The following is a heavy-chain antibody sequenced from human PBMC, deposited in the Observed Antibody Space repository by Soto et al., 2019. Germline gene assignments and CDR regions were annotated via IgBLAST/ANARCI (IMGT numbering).Heavy chain of an antibody. Sequence: SGPTLVKPTQTLTLTCTFSGFSLSTSGVGVGWIRQPPGKALEWLALIYWDDDKRYSPSLKSRLTITKDTSKNQVVLTMTNMDPVDTATYYCAHSGYSGYDEFPYYFDYWGQGTLVTVSS. CDR2: IYWDDDK. D-gene: IGHD5-12*01. CDR3: AHSGYSGYDEFPYYFDY. J-gene: IGHJ4*02. V-gene: IGHV2-5*02. CDR1: GFSLSTSGVG.